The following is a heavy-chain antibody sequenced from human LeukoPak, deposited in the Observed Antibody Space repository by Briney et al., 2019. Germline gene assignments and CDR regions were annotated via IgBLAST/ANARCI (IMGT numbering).Heavy chain of an antibody. CDR3: ARDVSSSTRAFDI. J-gene: IGHJ3*02. Sequence: GGAVRLSFVCSGMTLITYEMNWVRQARWKGVEGVSFISSSTSQKLYTYNVKVRFTIFRDPAKNSLYLQMNNLRAEDTAVYYCARDVSSSTRAFDIWGQGTMVAVS. V-gene: IGHV3-48*03. D-gene: IGHD2-8*01. CDR1: GMTLITYE. CDR2: ISSSTSQK.